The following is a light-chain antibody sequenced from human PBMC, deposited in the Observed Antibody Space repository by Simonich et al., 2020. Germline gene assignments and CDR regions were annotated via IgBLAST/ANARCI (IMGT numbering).Light chain of an antibody. V-gene: IGKV3-20*01. CDR2: GAS. CDR3: QQYGSLLT. CDR1: QSVRSSY. J-gene: IGKJ4*01. Sequence: EIVLTQSPGTLSLSPGERATLSCRASQSVRSSYLAWYQQKPGQAPRLLIYGASSRATGIPDRCSGSGSVTDFTLTISRLEPEEFAVYYCQQYGSLLTFGGGTKVEIK.